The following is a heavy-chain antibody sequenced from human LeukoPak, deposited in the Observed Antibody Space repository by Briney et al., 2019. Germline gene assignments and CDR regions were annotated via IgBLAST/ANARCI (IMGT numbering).Heavy chain of an antibody. D-gene: IGHD5-18*01. CDR1: GFTFSNYG. CDR2: IRYDGSNK. CDR3: AKVDSDTAMVIYAFDI. V-gene: IGHV3-30*02. J-gene: IGHJ3*02. Sequence: GGSLRLSCAASGFTFSNYGMHWVRQAPGKGLEWVGFIRYDGSNKYYADSVKGRFTISRDNSKNTLYLQMNSLRAEDTAVYYCAKVDSDTAMVIYAFDIWGQGTMVTVSS.